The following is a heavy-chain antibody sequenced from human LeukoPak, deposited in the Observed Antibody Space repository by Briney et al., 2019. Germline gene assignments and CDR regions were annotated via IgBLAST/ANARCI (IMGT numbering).Heavy chain of an antibody. D-gene: IGHD4-23*01. V-gene: IGHV4-34*01. CDR2: INHSGST. CDR1: GGSFSGYY. CDR3: ARHLGGIDAFDI. J-gene: IGHJ3*02. Sequence: SETLSLTCAVYGGSFSGYYWSWIRQPPGKGLEWIGEINHSGSTNYNPSLKSRVTISVDTSKNQFSLKLSSVTAADTAVYYCARHLGGIDAFDIWGQGTMVTVSS.